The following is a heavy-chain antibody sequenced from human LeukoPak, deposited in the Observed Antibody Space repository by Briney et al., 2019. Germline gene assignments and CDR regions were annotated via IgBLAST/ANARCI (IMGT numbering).Heavy chain of an antibody. CDR3: AQYYYDSSGPYYFDY. CDR1: GGSFSGYY. Sequence: SETLSLTCAVYGGSFSGYYWSWIRQPPGKGLEWIGEINHSGSTNYNPSLKSRVTISVDTSKNQFSLKLSSVTAADTAVYYCAQYYYDSSGPYYFDYWGQGTLVTVSS. J-gene: IGHJ4*02. CDR2: INHSGST. D-gene: IGHD3-22*01. V-gene: IGHV4-34*01.